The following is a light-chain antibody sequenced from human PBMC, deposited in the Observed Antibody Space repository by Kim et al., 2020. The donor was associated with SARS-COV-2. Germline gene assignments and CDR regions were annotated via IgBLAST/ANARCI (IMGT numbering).Light chain of an antibody. CDR1: SRRTYY. Sequence: VAVGQTVMITCQGDSRRTYYATCYQQKPGQSPIVVIYGKNNRPSGIPDRFSGSSSGNTASLTITGTQAGDEADYYCNSRDSNDNVVFGGGTQLTVL. CDR2: GKN. CDR3: NSRDSNDNVV. J-gene: IGLJ2*01. V-gene: IGLV3-19*01.